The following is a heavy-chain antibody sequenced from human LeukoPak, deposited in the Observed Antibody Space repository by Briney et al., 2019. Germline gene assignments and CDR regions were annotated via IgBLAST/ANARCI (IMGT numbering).Heavy chain of an antibody. CDR1: GYTFTSYG. CDR2: ISVYNGNT. CDR3: ARDPATSTPSYYYYMDV. Sequence: ASVKVSCKASGYTFTSYGISWVRQAPGQGLEWMGWISVYNGNTNYAQKLQGRVTMTTDTSTSTAYMELRSLRSDDTAVYYCARDPATSTPSYYYYMDVWGKGTTVTVSS. J-gene: IGHJ6*03. V-gene: IGHV1-18*01. D-gene: IGHD5-12*01.